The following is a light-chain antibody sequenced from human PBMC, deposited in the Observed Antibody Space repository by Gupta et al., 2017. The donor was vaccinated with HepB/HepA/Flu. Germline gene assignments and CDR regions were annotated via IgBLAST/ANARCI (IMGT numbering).Light chain of an antibody. J-gene: IGKJ1*01. CDR3: HQYCSSQT. Sequence: EIVLTQSPGTLSLSPGERATLSCRASQSVSSSYLAWYQQKPGQAPRLIIYGASSRAMGITDRFSGSGEGKDFTLTSSRREHEDCAVYYGHQYCSSQTFGQGTKVEIK. CDR2: GAS. V-gene: IGKV3-20*01. CDR1: QSVSSSY.